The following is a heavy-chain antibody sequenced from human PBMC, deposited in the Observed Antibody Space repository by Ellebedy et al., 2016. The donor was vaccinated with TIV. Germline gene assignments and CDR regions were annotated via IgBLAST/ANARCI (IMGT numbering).Heavy chain of an antibody. J-gene: IGHJ4*02. D-gene: IGHD6-19*01. CDR2: INPSGGST. CDR3: ARDRSGSGWTDY. CDR1: GYTFSNYF. V-gene: IGHV1-46*04. Sequence: AASVKVSCKASGYTFSNYFVHWARQAPGQGLEWMGIINPSGGSTTYAQKLQGRLTMTRDTSTSTVYMELSSLRSEDTAVYYCARDRSGSGWTDYWGQGTLVTVSS.